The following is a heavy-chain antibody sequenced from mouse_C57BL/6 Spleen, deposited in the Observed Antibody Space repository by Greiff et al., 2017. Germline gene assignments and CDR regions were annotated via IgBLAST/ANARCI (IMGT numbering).Heavy chain of an antibody. V-gene: IGHV1-62-2*01. D-gene: IGHD1-1*01. Sequence: VMLVESGAELVKPGASVKLSCKASGYTFTEYTIHWVKQRSGQGLEWIGWFYPGSGSIKYNEKFKDKATLTAAKSSSTVYMELSRLTSEDSAVYFCARHEGDYYGSSYRGFDYWGQGTTLTVSS. CDR1: GYTFTEYT. J-gene: IGHJ2*01. CDR3: ARHEGDYYGSSYRGFDY. CDR2: FYPGSGSI.